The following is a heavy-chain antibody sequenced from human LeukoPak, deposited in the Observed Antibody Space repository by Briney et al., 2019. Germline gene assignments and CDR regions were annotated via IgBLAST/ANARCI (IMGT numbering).Heavy chain of an antibody. CDR2: IYSGGST. Sequence: PGGSLRPSCAASGFTVSGNYMSWVRQVPGKGLEWVSVIYSGGSTYYADSVKGRFTISRDKSKNTLYLQMNSLRAEDTAVYYCAAREDSGYYYWGQGTLVTVSS. CDR1: GFTVSGNY. V-gene: IGHV3-53*01. CDR3: AAREDSGYYY. J-gene: IGHJ4*02. D-gene: IGHD3-22*01.